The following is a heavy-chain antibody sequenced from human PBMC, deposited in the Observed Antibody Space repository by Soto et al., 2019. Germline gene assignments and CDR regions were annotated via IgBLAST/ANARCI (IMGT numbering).Heavy chain of an antibody. V-gene: IGHV1-18*01. CDR1: GYTFTNYA. CDR2: ISPYNGKT. J-gene: IGHJ4*02. D-gene: IGHD6-19*01. Sequence: QVQLVQSGAEVKKPGASVKVSCKASGYTFTNYAITWVRQAPGQGLEWMGWISPYNGKTNYAQNLQGRVTMTTDTSTSTAYMEVRTLRSDDTAVYFCARKVEQWLNYFDYWGQGTLVTVSS. CDR3: ARKVEQWLNYFDY.